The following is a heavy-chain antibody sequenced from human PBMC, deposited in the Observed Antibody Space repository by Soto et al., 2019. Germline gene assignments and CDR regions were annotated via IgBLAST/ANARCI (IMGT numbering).Heavy chain of an antibody. CDR3: AKGDNLGPKTGYAFDP. CDR1: GDSVSSNTAS. CDR2: TYFRSKWYN. V-gene: IGHV6-1*01. D-gene: IGHD5-12*01. Sequence: PSPTISLTYAISGDSVSSNTASWNWIRQSPSRGLEWLGRTYFRSKWYNDYAVSVKSRIIINPDTSNNQFSLQLNSVTPEDTAVYFCAKGDNLGPKTGYAFDPWGQGILGTVS. J-gene: IGHJ5*02.